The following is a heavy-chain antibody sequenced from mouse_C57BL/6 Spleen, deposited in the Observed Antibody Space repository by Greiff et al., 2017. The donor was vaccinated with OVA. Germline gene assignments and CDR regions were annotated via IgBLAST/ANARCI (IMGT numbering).Heavy chain of an antibody. V-gene: IGHV1-53*01. Sequence: QVQLQQPGTELVKPGASVKLSCKASGYTFTSYWMHWVKQRPGQGLEWIGNINPSNGGTNYNEKFKSKATLTVDKSSSTAYMQLSSLTSEDSAVYYCARASPSQLRLDYYAMDDWGQGTSVTVSS. CDR3: ARASPSQLRLDYYAMDD. CDR2: INPSNGGT. CDR1: GYTFTSYW. D-gene: IGHD3-2*02. J-gene: IGHJ4*01.